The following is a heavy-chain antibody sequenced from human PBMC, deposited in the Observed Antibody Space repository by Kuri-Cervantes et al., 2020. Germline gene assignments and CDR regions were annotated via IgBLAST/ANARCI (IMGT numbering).Heavy chain of an antibody. CDR1: GGTISGCSYY. CDR3: ARDLGDCSGGSCYYYYGMDV. V-gene: IGHV4-61*02. J-gene: IGHJ6*02. Sequence: LRLSCTVSGGTISGCSYYWSWNRQPAGKGLEWIGRIYTSGSTNYNPSLKSRVTISVDTSRNQFSLKLSSVTAADTAVYYCARDLGDCSGGSCYYYYGMDVWGQGTTVTVSS. D-gene: IGHD2-15*01. CDR2: IYTSGST.